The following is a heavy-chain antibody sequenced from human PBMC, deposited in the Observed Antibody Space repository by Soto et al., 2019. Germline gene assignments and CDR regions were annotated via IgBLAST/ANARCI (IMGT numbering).Heavy chain of an antibody. CDR2: ISSSSSTI. J-gene: IGHJ6*02. V-gene: IGHV3-48*02. Sequence: PGGSLRLSCAASGFTFSSYSMNWVRQAPGKGLEWVSYISSSSSTIYYADSVKGRFTISRDNAKNSLYLQMNSLRDEDTAVYYCARGSAGLGDYYYNGMDVWGQGSTVTVSS. CDR1: GFTFSSYS. D-gene: IGHD6-19*01. CDR3: ARGSAGLGDYYYNGMDV.